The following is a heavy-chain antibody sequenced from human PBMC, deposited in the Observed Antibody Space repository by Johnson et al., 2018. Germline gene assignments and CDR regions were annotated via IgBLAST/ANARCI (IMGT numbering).Heavy chain of an antibody. CDR2: INHSGST. V-gene: IGHV4-34*01. J-gene: IGHJ1*01. D-gene: IGHD6-19*01. CDR1: GGSFSGYY. CDR3: ARGPHFIGGWYLRYFQH. Sequence: QVQLQQWGAGLLKPSETLSLTCAVYGGSFSGYYWSWIRQPPGKGLEWIGEINHSGSTNYNPSLKSRVTISVDTSKNQVSLKLRSVTAADTGVYYCARGPHFIGGWYLRYFQHGGQGTLVTVSS.